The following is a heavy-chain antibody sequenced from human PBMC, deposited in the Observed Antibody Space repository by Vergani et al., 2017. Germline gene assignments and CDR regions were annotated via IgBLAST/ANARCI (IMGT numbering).Heavy chain of an antibody. D-gene: IGHD3-16*01. J-gene: IGHJ4*02. CDR2: IQFDGSNQ. CDR1: GFTLSNYD. V-gene: IGHV3-30*02. Sequence: QVQLVESGGGVVQRGGSLRLSCATSGFTLSNYDMQWIRQGPGKGMEFVAFIQFDGSNQYYADPVKGRFTLSRDFSKNTLYLQMNSLRTDDTATYYCAKHFRGWGIDYWGQGTQVIVS. CDR3: AKHFRGWGIDY.